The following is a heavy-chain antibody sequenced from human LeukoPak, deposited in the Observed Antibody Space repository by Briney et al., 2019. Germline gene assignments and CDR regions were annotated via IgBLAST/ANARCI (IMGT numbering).Heavy chain of an antibody. CDR1: GGSISSGGYY. Sequence: SETLSLTCTVSGGSISSGGYYWSWIRQPPGKGPEWIGYIYHSGSTYYNPSLKSRVTISVDRSKNQFSLKLSSVTAADTAVYYCASRPLLRYSSSWFDYWGQGTLVTVSS. D-gene: IGHD6-13*01. V-gene: IGHV4-30-2*01. CDR3: ASRPLLRYSSSWFDY. J-gene: IGHJ4*02. CDR2: IYHSGST.